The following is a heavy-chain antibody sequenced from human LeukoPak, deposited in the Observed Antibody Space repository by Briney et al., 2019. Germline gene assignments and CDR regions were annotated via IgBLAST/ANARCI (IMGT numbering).Heavy chain of an antibody. CDR2: IYYSGST. V-gene: IGHV4-39*07. J-gene: IGHJ4*02. CDR1: GGSISSYY. Sequence: SETLSLTCTVSGGSISSYYWGWIRQPPGKGLEWIGSIYYSGSTYYNPSLKSRVTISVDTSKNQFSLKLSSVTAADTAVYYCARRGGLYYFDYWGQGTLVPVSS. CDR3: ARRGGLYYFDY. D-gene: IGHD2-15*01.